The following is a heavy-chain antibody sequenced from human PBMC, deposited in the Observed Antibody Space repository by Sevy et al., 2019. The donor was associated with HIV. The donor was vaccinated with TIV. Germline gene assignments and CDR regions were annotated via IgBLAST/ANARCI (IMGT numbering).Heavy chain of an antibody. CDR3: ARDLPPSATTVAHFDC. Sequence: GGSLSLSCAASGFTFSSYEMNWVRQAPGQGLEWVSYISNSGTTISYSDSVKGRFTISRDNARNSLYRQMNSLGAEDTAVYYCARDLPPSATTVAHFDCWGQGTLVTVSS. J-gene: IGHJ4*02. CDR2: ISNSGTTI. CDR1: GFTFSSYE. D-gene: IGHD4-17*01. V-gene: IGHV3-48*03.